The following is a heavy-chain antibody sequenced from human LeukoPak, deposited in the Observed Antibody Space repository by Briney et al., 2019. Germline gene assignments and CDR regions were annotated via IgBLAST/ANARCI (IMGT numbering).Heavy chain of an antibody. Sequence: ASVKVSCKASGYTFTRYFVQWVRQAPGQGLEWMGIINPSDGTTNYAQKFQGRVTMTRDTSTSTLYMELSSLRSEDTALYYCARKAPVEPSTMPDRWGQGTLVTVSS. D-gene: IGHD2-2*01. CDR2: INPSDGTT. V-gene: IGHV1-46*01. CDR1: GYTFTRYF. CDR3: ARKAPVEPSTMPDR. J-gene: IGHJ5*02.